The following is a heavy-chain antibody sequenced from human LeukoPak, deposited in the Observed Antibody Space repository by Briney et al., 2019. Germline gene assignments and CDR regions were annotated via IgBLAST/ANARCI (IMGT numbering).Heavy chain of an antibody. D-gene: IGHD1-1*01. J-gene: IGHJ4*02. CDR2: IYYSGST. Sequence: PSETLSLTCTVSGGSISSSSYYWGWIRQPPGKGLEWIGRIYYSGSTYYNPSLKSRVTISVDTSKNQFSLQRSSVIAAATPGYSCAESPLEYFDYWGQGTLVTVSS. CDR1: GGSISSSSYY. V-gene: IGHV4-39*01. CDR3: AESPLEYFDY.